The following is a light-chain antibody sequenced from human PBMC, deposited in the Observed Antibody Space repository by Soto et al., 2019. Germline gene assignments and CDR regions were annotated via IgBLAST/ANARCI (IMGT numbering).Light chain of an antibody. J-gene: IGKJ1*01. CDR2: SAS. Sequence: EVVMTQTPATLSVSPGERATLSCRAGQSVSSDLAWYHQKPGQAPRLLIYSASTRATGIPARFSGSGSGTEFTLTINSLQSEDFAVYFCQQYNNWPRTFGQRTKV. CDR3: QQYNNWPRT. CDR1: QSVSSD. V-gene: IGKV3-15*01.